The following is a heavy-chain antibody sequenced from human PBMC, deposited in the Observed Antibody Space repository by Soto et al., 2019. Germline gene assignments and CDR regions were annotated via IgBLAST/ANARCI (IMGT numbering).Heavy chain of an antibody. CDR2: IKSKTDGGTT. CDR3: TTEGPDIVVVVAATN. CDR1: GFTFSSYA. V-gene: IGHV3-15*01. J-gene: IGHJ4*02. D-gene: IGHD2-15*01. Sequence: GGSLRLSCAASGFTFSSYAMSWVRQAPGKGLEWVGRIKSKTDGGTTDYAAPVKGRFTISRDDSKNTLYLQMNSLKTEDTAVYYCTTEGPDIVVVVAATNWGQGTLVTVSS.